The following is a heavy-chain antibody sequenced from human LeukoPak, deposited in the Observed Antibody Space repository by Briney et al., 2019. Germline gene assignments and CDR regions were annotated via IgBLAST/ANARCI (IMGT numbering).Heavy chain of an antibody. D-gene: IGHD6-13*01. V-gene: IGHV3-30*18. CDR2: ISYDGSNK. CDR1: GFTFSSYG. J-gene: IGHJ4*02. Sequence: GGSLRLSCAASGFTFSSYGMHWVRQAPGKGLEWVAVISYDGSNKYYADSVKGRFTISRDNSKNTLYLQMSSLRPEDTAVYYCANGGYTSSWYVVDYWGQGTLVTVSS. CDR3: ANGGYTSSWYVVDY.